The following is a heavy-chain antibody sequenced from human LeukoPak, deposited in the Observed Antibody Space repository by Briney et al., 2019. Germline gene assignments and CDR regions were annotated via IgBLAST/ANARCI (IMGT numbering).Heavy chain of an antibody. J-gene: IGHJ4*02. CDR3: ARAPTVVTPHY. CDR1: GFTFSSYS. CDR2: ISSSSSYI. V-gene: IGHV3-21*01. Sequence: GGSLRLSCAASGFTFSSYSMNWVRQAPGKGLEWVSSISSSSSYIYYADSVKGRFTISRGNAKNSLYLQMNSLRAEDTAVYYCARAPTVVTPHYWGQGTLVTVSS. D-gene: IGHD4-23*01.